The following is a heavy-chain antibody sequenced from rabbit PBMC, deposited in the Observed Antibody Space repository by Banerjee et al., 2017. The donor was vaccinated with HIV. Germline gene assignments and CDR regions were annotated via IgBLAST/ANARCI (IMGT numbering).Heavy chain of an antibody. Sequence: QEQLVESGGGLVQPEGSLTLTCTASGSTLSRYYICWVRQAPGKGLEWIACIGTGSGTTYYASWAKGRFTISETSSTTVTLQMTSLTAADTATYFCARDLAGVTGWNFGLWGQGTLVTVS. J-gene: IGHJ6*01. CDR1: GSTLSRYY. CDR2: IGTGSGTT. D-gene: IGHD4-1*01. V-gene: IGHV1S45*01. CDR3: ARDLAGVTGWNFGL.